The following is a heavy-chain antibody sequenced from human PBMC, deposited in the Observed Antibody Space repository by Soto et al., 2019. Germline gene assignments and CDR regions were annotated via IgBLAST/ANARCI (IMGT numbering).Heavy chain of an antibody. V-gene: IGHV3-30*18. CDR3: AKDIEYSSSSGRKIFAY. Sequence: QVQLQESGGGVVQPGRSLRLSCAGTGFIFSSYGMHWVRQAPGKGLEWVALISYDGSNKYYADSVKGRFTISRDNSKKTLYLQVNSLRPEDTAVYYCAKDIEYSSSSGRKIFAYWGQGTLVTVSS. CDR1: GFIFSSYG. CDR2: ISYDGSNK. J-gene: IGHJ4*02. D-gene: IGHD6-6*01.